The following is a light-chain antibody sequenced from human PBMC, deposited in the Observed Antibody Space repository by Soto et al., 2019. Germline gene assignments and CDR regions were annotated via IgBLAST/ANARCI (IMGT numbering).Light chain of an antibody. J-gene: IGLJ2*01. CDR2: EGS. CDR3: CSYAGSSTFVV. Sequence: QSVLTQPASVSGSPGQSITLSCTGTSSDVGSYNLVSWYQQHPGKAPKLMIYEGSKRPSWVSNRFSGSKSGNTASLTISGLQAEDEADYYCCSYAGSSTFVVFGGGTKLTVL. CDR1: SSDVGSYNL. V-gene: IGLV2-23*03.